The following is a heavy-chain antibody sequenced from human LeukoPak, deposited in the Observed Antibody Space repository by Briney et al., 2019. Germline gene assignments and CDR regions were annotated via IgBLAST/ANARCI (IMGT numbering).Heavy chain of an antibody. J-gene: IGHJ4*02. CDR3: AKVVKYYYGSETYFFFDH. CDR2: IYTTGTT. V-gene: IGHV4-4*07. D-gene: IGHD3-10*01. Sequence: KSSETLSLTCTVSDTSINTYYWSWIRQPAGKGLEWIGHIYTTGTTNYNPSLKSRVTMSIDTSKNQFSLNLRSVTAADTAVYYCAKVVKYYYGSETYFFFDHWGQGTLVTVSS. CDR1: DTSINTYY.